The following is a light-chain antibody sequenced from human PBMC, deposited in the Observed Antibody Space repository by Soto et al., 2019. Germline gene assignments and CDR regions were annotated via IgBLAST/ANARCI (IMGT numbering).Light chain of an antibody. CDR1: QSISSW. V-gene: IGKV1-5*03. CDR2: KAS. CDR3: QHYNTYPWT. Sequence: IQVTQSHANLSASXXYRVTITCRASQSISSWLAWYQQKPGKAPNLLIHKASHLESGVPSRFSGSGSGTEFTLTISSLQPGDFATYYCQHYNTYPWTFGQGTKVDI. J-gene: IGKJ1*01.